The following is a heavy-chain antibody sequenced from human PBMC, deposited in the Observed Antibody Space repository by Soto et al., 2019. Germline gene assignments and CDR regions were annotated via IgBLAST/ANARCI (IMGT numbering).Heavy chain of an antibody. V-gene: IGHV1-46*01. CDR1: GYTFTSYY. CDR2: INPSGGST. D-gene: IGHD3-3*01. J-gene: IGHJ4*02. Sequence: GASVKVSCKASGYTFTSYYMHWVRQAPGQGLEWMGIINPSGGSTSYAQKFQGRVTMTRDTSTSTVYMELSSLRSEDTAVYYCARADTIFGVVMSYYFDYWGQGTLVTVSS. CDR3: ARADTIFGVVMSYYFDY.